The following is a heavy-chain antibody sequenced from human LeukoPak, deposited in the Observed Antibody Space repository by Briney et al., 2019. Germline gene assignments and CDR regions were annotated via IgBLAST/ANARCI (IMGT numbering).Heavy chain of an antibody. Sequence: QPGGSLRLSCAASGFTFSSYAMHWVRQAPGKGQEYVSAISSNGGSTYYANSVKGRFTISRDNSKNTLYLQMGSLRAEDMAVYYCARSVYCSSTSCYLPFDYWGQGTLVTVSS. V-gene: IGHV3-64*01. J-gene: IGHJ4*02. CDR2: ISSNGGST. CDR1: GFTFSSYA. CDR3: ARSVYCSSTSCYLPFDY. D-gene: IGHD2-2*01.